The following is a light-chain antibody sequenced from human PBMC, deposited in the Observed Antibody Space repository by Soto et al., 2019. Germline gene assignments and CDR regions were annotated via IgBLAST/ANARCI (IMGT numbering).Light chain of an antibody. V-gene: IGLV2-14*03. J-gene: IGLJ2*01. CDR2: DVS. CDR3: SSYTSSSTLVV. Sequence: QSALPQPASVSGSPGQSITLSFAGTSSDVGGYNYVSWYQHHPGKAPKLMIYDVSNRPSGVSNRFSGSKSGSTASLTISGLQAEDEADYWCSSYTSSSTLVVFGGGTKLTVL. CDR1: SSDVGGYNY.